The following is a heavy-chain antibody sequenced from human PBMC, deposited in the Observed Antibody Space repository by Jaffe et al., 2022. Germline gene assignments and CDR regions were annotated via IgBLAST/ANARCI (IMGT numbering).Heavy chain of an antibody. D-gene: IGHD3-22*01. CDR2: IYHSGST. CDR1: GYSISSGYY. V-gene: IGHV4-38-2*01. J-gene: IGHJ3*02. CDR3: AQISGSGYYDDAFDI. Sequence: QVQLQESGPGLVKPSETLSLTCAVSGYSISSGYYWGWIRQPPGKGLEWIGSIYHSGSTYYNPSLKSRVTISVDTSKNQFSLKLSSVTAADTAVYYCAQISGSGYYDDAFDIWGQGTMVTVSS.